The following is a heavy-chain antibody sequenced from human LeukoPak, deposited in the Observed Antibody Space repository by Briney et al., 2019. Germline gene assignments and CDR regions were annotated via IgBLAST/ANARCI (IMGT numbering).Heavy chain of an antibody. CDR1: GGSISSYY. Sequence: SETLSLTCTVSGGSISSYYWSWIRQPPGKGLEWIGYIYYSGSTNYNPSLKSRVTISVDTSKNQFSLKLSSVTAADTAVYYCARGGGGDTAMASDYWGQGTLVTVSS. CDR2: IYYSGST. J-gene: IGHJ4*02. D-gene: IGHD5-18*01. CDR3: ARGGGGDTAMASDY. V-gene: IGHV4-59*12.